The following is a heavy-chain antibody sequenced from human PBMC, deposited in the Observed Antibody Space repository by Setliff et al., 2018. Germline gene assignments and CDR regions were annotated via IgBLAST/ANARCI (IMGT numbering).Heavy chain of an antibody. J-gene: IGHJ6*03. CDR2: IDWDDDK. CDR1: GFSISTSGMC. CDR3: ARTVRSGSYHYYYMDV. V-gene: IGHV2-70*11. Sequence: SGPTLVNPTQTLTLTCTFSGFSISTSGMCVSWIRQSPGKALEWLARIDWDDDKYYSTSLKTRLTISKDTSKNQVVLTMTNMDSVDTATYCCARTVRSGSYHYYYMDVWGKGTTVTVSS. D-gene: IGHD1-26*01.